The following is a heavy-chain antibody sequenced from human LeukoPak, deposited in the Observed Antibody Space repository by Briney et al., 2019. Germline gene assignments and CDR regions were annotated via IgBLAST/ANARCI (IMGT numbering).Heavy chain of an antibody. V-gene: IGHV3-53*01. CDR1: GFTVSSNY. D-gene: IGHD1-7*01. Sequence: GGSLRLSCAASGFTVSSNYMSWVRQAPGKGLEWVSVIYSGGSTYYADSVKGRFTISRDNSKNTLYLQMNSLRADDTAVYYCARDSPWNYDRCAFDIWGQGTMVTVSS. CDR2: IYSGGST. J-gene: IGHJ3*02. CDR3: ARDSPWNYDRCAFDI.